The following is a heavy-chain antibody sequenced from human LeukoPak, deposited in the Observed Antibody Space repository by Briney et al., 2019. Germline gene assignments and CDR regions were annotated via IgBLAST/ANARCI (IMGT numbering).Heavy chain of an antibody. CDR1: GGSISSYY. CDR2: IYTSGST. V-gene: IGHV4-4*07. Sequence: PSETLSLTCTVSGGSISSYYWSWIRQPAGKGLEWIGRIYTSGSTNYNPSLKSRVTMSGDTSKNQFSLKLSSVTAADTAVYYCAREINYDFWSAYSSVGFDPWGQGTLVTVCS. CDR3: AREINYDFWSAYSSVGFDP. J-gene: IGHJ5*02. D-gene: IGHD3-3*01.